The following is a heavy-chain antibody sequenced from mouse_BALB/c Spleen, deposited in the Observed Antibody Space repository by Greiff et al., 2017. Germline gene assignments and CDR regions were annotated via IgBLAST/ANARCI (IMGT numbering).Heavy chain of an antibody. CDR2: IWGDGST. CDR1: GFSLTGYG. J-gene: IGHJ3*01. V-gene: IGHV2-6-7*01. D-gene: IGHD2-4*01. CDR3: ASFPIYYDYPWFAY. Sequence: VMLVESGPGLVAPSQSLSITCTVSGFSLTGYGVNWVRQPPGKGLEWLGMIWGDGSTDYNSALKSRLSISKDNSKSQVFLKMNSLQTDDTARYYCASFPIYYDYPWFAYWGQGTLVTVSA.